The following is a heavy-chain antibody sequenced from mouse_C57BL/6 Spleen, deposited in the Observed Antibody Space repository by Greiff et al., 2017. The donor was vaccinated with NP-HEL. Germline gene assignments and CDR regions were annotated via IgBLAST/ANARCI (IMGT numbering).Heavy chain of an antibody. Sequence: EVKLMESGPGLVKPSQSLSLTCSVTGYSITSGYYWNWIRQFPGNKLEWMGYIRYDGSNNYNPSLKNRISITRDTSKNQFFLKLNSVTTEDTATYYCASELWPQYYAMDYWGQGTSVTVAS. CDR1: GYSITSGYY. V-gene: IGHV3-6*01. CDR2: IRYDGSN. D-gene: IGHD1-1*02. J-gene: IGHJ4*01. CDR3: ASELWPQYYAMDY.